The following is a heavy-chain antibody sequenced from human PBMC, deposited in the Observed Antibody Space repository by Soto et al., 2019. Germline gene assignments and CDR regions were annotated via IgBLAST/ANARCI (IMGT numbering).Heavy chain of an antibody. V-gene: IGHV1-8*01. CDR1: GYTFSNYD. J-gene: IGHJ6*02. Sequence: QVQLVQSGAEVKKPGASVKVSCKASGYTFSNYDINWVRQATGQGLEWMGWMNPNSGNTGYAQKFQGSVTMTRNPSISTGYMELSSLRSEDTAVYYGAEGVAGSHYYYGMDVWGRGTTVTVSS. CDR2: MNPNSGNT. D-gene: IGHD6-19*01. CDR3: AEGVAGSHYYYGMDV.